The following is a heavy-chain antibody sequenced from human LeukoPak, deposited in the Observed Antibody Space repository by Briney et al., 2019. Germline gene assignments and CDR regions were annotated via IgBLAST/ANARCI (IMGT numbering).Heavy chain of an antibody. J-gene: IGHJ4*02. Sequence: GGSLRLSCAASGFTFSTYWMHWVRQAPGKGLVWVSRINSDGSSTSYADSVKGRFTISRDNAKNTQYLQMNSLRAEDTAVYYCARGGYDFWSGYYKYYFDNWGQGTLVTVSS. CDR2: INSDGSST. CDR1: GFTFSTYW. D-gene: IGHD3-3*01. V-gene: IGHV3-74*01. CDR3: ARGGYDFWSGYYKYYFDN.